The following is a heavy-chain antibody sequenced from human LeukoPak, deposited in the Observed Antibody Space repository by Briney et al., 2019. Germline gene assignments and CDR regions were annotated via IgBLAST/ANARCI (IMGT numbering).Heavy chain of an antibody. J-gene: IGHJ3*02. CDR1: GYTSTGYY. V-gene: IGHV1-2*02. CDR3: ARSRDRVVGAFGI. CDR2: KNSNRGGT. Sequence: GASVKVSCQASGYTSTGYYIHWARHAPGQGLEWRGWKNSNRGGTELPQQPQGRANTTRETTTSTAHMDLRWLRSDQTAVYYCARSRDRVVGAFGIWGQGIMVTVSS. D-gene: IGHD2-15*01.